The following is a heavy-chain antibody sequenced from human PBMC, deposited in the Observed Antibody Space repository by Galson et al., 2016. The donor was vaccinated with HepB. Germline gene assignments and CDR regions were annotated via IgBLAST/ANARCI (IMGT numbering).Heavy chain of an antibody. Sequence: QSGAEVKKPGESLRISCKGSGYSFTSYWISWVRQMPGKGLEWMGRIDPSDSNSNYSPSFQGHVTISADKSISTAYLQWGTLKASDTAMYYCASLESTDCTSTSCYAGYWGQGTLVTVSS. V-gene: IGHV5-10-1*01. J-gene: IGHJ4*02. CDR3: ASLESTDCTSTSCYAGY. CDR1: GYSFTSYW. D-gene: IGHD2-2*01. CDR2: IDPSDSNS.